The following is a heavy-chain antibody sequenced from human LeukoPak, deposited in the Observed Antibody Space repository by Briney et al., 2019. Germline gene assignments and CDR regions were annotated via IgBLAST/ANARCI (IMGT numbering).Heavy chain of an antibody. D-gene: IGHD3-9*01. J-gene: IGHJ3*02. CDR1: GDSVSSNSAA. Sequence: SQTLSLTCAISGDSVSSNSAAWNWIRQSPSRGLEWLGRTYYRSKWYTDYALSVKSRITINPDTSKNQFSLQLNSVTPEDTAVYYCARDPTTYYDALAGYYRPGDAFDIWGQGTVVTVSS. V-gene: IGHV6-1*01. CDR3: ARDPTTYYDALAGYYRPGDAFDI. CDR2: TYYRSKWYT.